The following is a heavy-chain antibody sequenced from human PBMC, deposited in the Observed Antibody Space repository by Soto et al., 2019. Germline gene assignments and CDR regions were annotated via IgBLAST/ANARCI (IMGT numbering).Heavy chain of an antibody. CDR3: AGIGEDVYYGTDV. Sequence: PSETLALTRSVSGGSMRSYYWPWLRQPAWKGLEWIVRIYSRGETNYNPTVKTRVTMAVDTTKHEFSLRLNSLTAADTALYYCAGIGEDVYYGTDVWGQGATVNVSS. CDR2: IYSRGET. CDR1: GGSMRSYY. J-gene: IGHJ6*02. V-gene: IGHV4-4*07. D-gene: IGHD3-16*01.